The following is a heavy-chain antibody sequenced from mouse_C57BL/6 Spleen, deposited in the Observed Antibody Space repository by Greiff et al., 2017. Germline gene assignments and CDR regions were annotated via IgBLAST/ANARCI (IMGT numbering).Heavy chain of an antibody. Sequence: VQLQQPGAELVMPGASVKLSCKASGYTFTSYWMHWVKQRPGQGLEWIGEIDPSDSYTNYNQKFKGKSTLTVDKSSSTAYMQLSSLTSEDSAVYYCARTTVVYWYVDVWGTGTTVTVSS. V-gene: IGHV1-69*01. D-gene: IGHD1-1*01. CDR3: ARTTVVYWYVDV. CDR1: GYTFTSYW. CDR2: IDPSDSYT. J-gene: IGHJ1*03.